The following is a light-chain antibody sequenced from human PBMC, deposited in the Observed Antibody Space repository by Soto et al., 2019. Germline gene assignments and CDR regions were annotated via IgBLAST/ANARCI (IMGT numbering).Light chain of an antibody. V-gene: IGKV2D-29*01. J-gene: IGKJ4*01. CDR2: EVA. CDR1: QSLLHGDGKTY. Sequence: DIVMTQTPLSLSVTPGQPASIFCKSAQSLLHGDGKTYLNWYLQNPGQPPQPLIYEVANRFSGVPERLSGSGSGIDFKVEISRVDAEDVGVYYCMQSIELQITFEGGTKVELK. CDR3: MQSIELQIT.